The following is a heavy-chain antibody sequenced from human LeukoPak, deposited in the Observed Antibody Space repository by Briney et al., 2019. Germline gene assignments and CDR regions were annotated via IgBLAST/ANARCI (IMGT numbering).Heavy chain of an antibody. CDR1: GFTFSDYY. CDR3: AKDLGYSGYDSQSPFDY. CDR2: ISSSGSTI. Sequence: GGSLRLSCAASGFTFSDYYMSWIRQAPGKGLEWVSYISSSGSTIYYADSVKGRFTISRDNAKNSLYLQMNSLRAEDTALYYCAKDLGYSGYDSQSPFDYWGQGTLVTVSS. D-gene: IGHD5-12*01. J-gene: IGHJ4*02. V-gene: IGHV3-11*01.